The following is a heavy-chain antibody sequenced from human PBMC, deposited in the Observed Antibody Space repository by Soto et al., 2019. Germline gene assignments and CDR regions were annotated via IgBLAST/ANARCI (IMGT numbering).Heavy chain of an antibody. J-gene: IGHJ4*02. V-gene: IGHV3-74*01. Sequence: PGGSLRLSCAASGFTFSSYWMHWVRQAPGKGLVWVSRINSDGSSTSYADSVKGRFTISRDNAKNTLYLQMNSLRAEDTAVYYCARAKDYYDSSGYSYYFDYWGQGTLVTVSS. CDR1: GFTFSSYW. CDR2: INSDGSST. D-gene: IGHD3-22*01. CDR3: ARAKDYYDSSGYSYYFDY.